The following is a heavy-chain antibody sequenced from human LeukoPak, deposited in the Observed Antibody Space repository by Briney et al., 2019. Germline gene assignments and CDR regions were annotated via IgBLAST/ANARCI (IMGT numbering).Heavy chain of an antibody. CDR3: AKAHEKYTGSYWGYYFDS. CDR1: GFTFNNYG. Sequence: QPRTSLRLSCAASGFTFNNYGIHWVRQAPGKGLEWVAVISYDGSNKYYTDSVKGRFTISRDNSKNTVYLRMNSLRTDDTAVYYCAKAHEKYTGSYWGYYFDSWGQGTLVTVSS. CDR2: ISYDGSNK. D-gene: IGHD1-26*01. V-gene: IGHV3-30*18. J-gene: IGHJ4*02.